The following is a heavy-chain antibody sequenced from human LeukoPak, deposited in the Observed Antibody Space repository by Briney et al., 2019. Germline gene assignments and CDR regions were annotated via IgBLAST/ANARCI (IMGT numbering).Heavy chain of an antibody. CDR2: ANPTSGRT. CDR1: GYTFTASY. CDR3: AREPTSGSCYFDY. D-gene: IGHD2-15*01. V-gene: IGHV1-46*01. Sequence: GASVKVSCKASGYTFTASYLHWVRQAPGLGLEGMGMANPTSGRTNYAQKFRGRVTMTRDTSTSTVYMELTSLRAEDTAVYYCAREPTSGSCYFDYWGLGTLVTVSS. J-gene: IGHJ4*02.